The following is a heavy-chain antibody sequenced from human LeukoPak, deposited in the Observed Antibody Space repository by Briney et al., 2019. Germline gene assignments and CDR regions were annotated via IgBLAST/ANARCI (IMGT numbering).Heavy chain of an antibody. V-gene: IGHV3-23*01. D-gene: IGHD5-18*01. CDR3: AIEGYSYGYGMDV. Sequence: GGSLRLSCEGSGSTLSNYAMIWVRPAPGKGLEWVLAISGSGGSTFYADAVTGRFTISRDNSKNTFYLQMNSLRAEDTAVYYCAIEGYSYGYGMDVWGQGTTVTVSS. CDR1: GSTLSNYA. J-gene: IGHJ6*02. CDR2: ISGSGGST.